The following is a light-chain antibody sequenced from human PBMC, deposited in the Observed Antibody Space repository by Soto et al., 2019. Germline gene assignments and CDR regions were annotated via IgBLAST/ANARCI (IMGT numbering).Light chain of an antibody. Sequence: QSVLTQPRSVSGSPGQSVTISCTGTSSAVGGYNYVSWYQQHPGKAPKLMIYDVSKRPSGVPDRFSGSKSGNTASLTISGLQAEDEADYYCCSYAGSYTFLFGGGAKLTVL. V-gene: IGLV2-11*01. CDR1: SSAVGGYNY. CDR3: CSYAGSYTFL. J-gene: IGLJ3*02. CDR2: DVS.